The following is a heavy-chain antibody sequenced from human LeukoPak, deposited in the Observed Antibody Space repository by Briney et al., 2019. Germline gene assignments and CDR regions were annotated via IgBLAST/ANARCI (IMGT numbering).Heavy chain of an antibody. CDR1: GYTFTGYY. CDR3: ARVDIAARPGTYYYYYYMDV. Sequence: ASVTVSCKASGYTFTGYYMHWVRQAPGQGLEWMGWINPNSGGTNYAQKFQSRVTMTRDTSISTAHMELSRLRSDDTAVYYCARVDIAARPGTYYYYYYMDVWGKGTTVTVSS. D-gene: IGHD6-6*01. J-gene: IGHJ6*03. V-gene: IGHV1-2*02. CDR2: INPNSGGT.